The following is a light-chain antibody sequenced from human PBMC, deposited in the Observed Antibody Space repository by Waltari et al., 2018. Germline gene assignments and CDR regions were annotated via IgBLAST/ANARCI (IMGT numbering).Light chain of an antibody. Sequence: IVLTQSPGTLSLSLGERATLSCRASQSVSRALTWYQQKPGQAPRLLIYGASTRATGIPDRFSGSGSGTDFSLTISRLEPDDFVVYYCQHYLRLPVTFGQGTTVEI. J-gene: IGKJ1*01. CDR1: QSVSRA. CDR3: QHYLRLPVT. V-gene: IGKV3-20*01. CDR2: GAS.